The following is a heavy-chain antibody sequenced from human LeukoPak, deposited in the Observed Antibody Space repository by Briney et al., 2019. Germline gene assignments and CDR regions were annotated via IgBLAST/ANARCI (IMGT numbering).Heavy chain of an antibody. CDR1: GFTFSSYG. CDR3: TRRYSGSWSYFDY. D-gene: IGHD6-13*01. V-gene: IGHV3-30*02. Sequence: GGSLRLSCAASGFTFSSYGMHWVRQAPGKGLEWVAFIQYDATSKYYADSVRGRFTISRDNSKNTLYLQMNSLRAEDTAVYYCTRRYSGSWSYFDYWGQGTLVTVSS. CDR2: IQYDATSK. J-gene: IGHJ4*02.